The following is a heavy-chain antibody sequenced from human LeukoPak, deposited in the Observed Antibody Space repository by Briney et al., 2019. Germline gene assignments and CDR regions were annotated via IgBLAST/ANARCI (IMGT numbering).Heavy chain of an antibody. D-gene: IGHD1-1*01. CDR2: IYTSGST. V-gene: IGHV4-4*07. CDR1: GGSISDYY. Sequence: SETLSLTCSVSGGSISDYYWSWIRQPAGKGLEWIGRIYTSGSTNYNPSLKSRVTMSVDTSKNQFSLKLSSVTAADTAVYYCARLLERRTLTTFFDYWGQGTLVTVSS. J-gene: IGHJ4*02. CDR3: ARLLERRTLTTFFDY.